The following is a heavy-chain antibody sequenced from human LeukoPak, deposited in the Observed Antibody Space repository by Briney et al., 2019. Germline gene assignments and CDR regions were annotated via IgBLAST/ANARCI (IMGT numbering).Heavy chain of an antibody. CDR1: GFTFSSYA. CDR2: ISGSGNRT. D-gene: IGHD2-15*01. J-gene: IGHJ6*02. Sequence: GGSLRLSCAASGFTFSSYAMSWVRQAPGKGLEWVSSISGSGNRTYYADSVKGRFTISRDNSKNTLFLQMNSLRAEDTTVYYCAKNLYCGGGSCYPSALGMDVWGQGTTVTVSS. CDR3: AKNLYCGGGSCYPSALGMDV. V-gene: IGHV3-23*01.